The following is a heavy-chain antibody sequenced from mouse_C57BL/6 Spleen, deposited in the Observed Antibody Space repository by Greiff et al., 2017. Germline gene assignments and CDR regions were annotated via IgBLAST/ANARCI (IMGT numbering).Heavy chain of an antibody. D-gene: IGHD1-1*01. CDR2: IDPETGGT. CDR1: GYTFTDYE. V-gene: IGHV1-15*01. J-gene: IGHJ2*01. Sequence: QVQLKESGAELVRPGASVTLSCKASGYTFTDYEMHWVKQTPVHGLEWIGAIDPETGGTAYNQKFKGKAILTADKSSSTAYMQLSSLTSEDSAVYYCARPDYGSSHYYFDYWGQGTTLTVSS. CDR3: ARPDYGSSHYYFDY.